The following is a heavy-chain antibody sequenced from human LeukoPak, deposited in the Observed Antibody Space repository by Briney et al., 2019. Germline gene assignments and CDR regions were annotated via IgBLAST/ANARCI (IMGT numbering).Heavy chain of an antibody. CDR2: ISYDGSNK. V-gene: IGHV3-30-3*01. Sequence: GSLRLSCAASGFTFSSYAMHWVRQAPGKGLEWVAVISYDGSNKYYADSVKGRFTISRDNSKNTLFLQMNSLRAEDTAVYYCAKDAGGYSDYWGQGTLVTVSS. D-gene: IGHD4-23*01. CDR3: AKDAGGYSDY. CDR1: GFTFSSYA. J-gene: IGHJ4*02.